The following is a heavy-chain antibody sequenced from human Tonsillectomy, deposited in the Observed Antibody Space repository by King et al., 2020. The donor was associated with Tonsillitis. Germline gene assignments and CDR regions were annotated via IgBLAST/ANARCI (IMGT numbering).Heavy chain of an antibody. CDR3: ARAKEHDGIAPLGY. CDR1: GCTFRSYA. Sequence: QLVQSGAEVKKPGSSVKVSCKASGCTFRSYAISWVRQAPVQVLECIGVIIPIFRTANYAQKFQGRVTIIADESTSTAYMELSSLRSEDTAVYYCARAKEHDGIAPLGYWGQGTLVTVSS. V-gene: IGHV1-69*12. J-gene: IGHJ4*02. D-gene: IGHD6-6*01. CDR2: IIPIFRTA.